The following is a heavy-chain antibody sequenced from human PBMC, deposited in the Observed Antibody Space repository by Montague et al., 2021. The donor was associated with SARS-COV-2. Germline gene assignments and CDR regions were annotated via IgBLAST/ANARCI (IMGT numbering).Heavy chain of an antibody. V-gene: IGHV2-5*02. J-gene: IGHJ5*02. CDR1: GFSLSTTGVG. Sequence: PALVKPTQTLTLTCTFSGFSLSTTGVGVGWIRQPPGKALEWLALIYWDDDKRYSPSLKTRLAIRKDTSKNQVVLTMTSMDPVDTGTYYCAYRRDIYDFWSGYYTGLKYDAFNRFDPWGQGTLVTVSS. CDR2: IYWDDDK. CDR3: AYRRDIYDFWSGYYTGLKYDAFNRFDP. D-gene: IGHD3-3*01.